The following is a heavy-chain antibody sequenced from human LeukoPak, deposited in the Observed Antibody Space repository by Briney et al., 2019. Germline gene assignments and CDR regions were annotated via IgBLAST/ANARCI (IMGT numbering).Heavy chain of an antibody. J-gene: IGHJ6*03. CDR2: IYYSGST. CDR1: GGSISSSSYY. D-gene: IGHD2-15*01. Sequence: SETLSLTCTVSGGSISSSSYYWGWIRQPPGKGLEWIGSIYYSGSTYSNPSLQSRVTISVDTSKNQFSLKLNSVTAADTAVYYCASFYCSGGSCYQYYSYYYMDVWGKGTTVTISS. V-gene: IGHV4-39*01. CDR3: ASFYCSGGSCYQYYSYYYMDV.